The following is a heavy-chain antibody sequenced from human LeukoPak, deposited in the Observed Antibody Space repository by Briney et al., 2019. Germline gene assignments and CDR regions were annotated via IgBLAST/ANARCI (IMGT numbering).Heavy chain of an antibody. CDR3: ARGGTIVVVPAAILPTAGFDP. V-gene: IGHV4-30-4*01. Sequence: PSETLSLTCTVSGGSISSGDYYWSWIRQPPGKGLEWIGYIYYSGSTYYNPSLKSRVTISVDTSKNQFSLKPSSVTAADTAVYYCARGGTIVVVPAAILPTAGFDPWGQGTLVTVSS. D-gene: IGHD2-2*01. CDR1: GGSISSGDYY. J-gene: IGHJ5*02. CDR2: IYYSGST.